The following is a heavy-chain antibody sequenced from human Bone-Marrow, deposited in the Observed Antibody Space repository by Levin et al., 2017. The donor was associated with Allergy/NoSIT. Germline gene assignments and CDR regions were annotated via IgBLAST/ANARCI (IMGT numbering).Heavy chain of an antibody. D-gene: IGHD6-19*01. Sequence: GESLKIPCAASGFTFSSYAMSWVRQAPGKGLEWVSSISGSGTITHYAESVKGRFTISRDISKNMLHLQMNSLRAEDTAIYFCAKEGLAVAGYYFDSWGQGTLVTVCS. CDR1: GFTFSSYA. V-gene: IGHV3-23*01. J-gene: IGHJ4*02. CDR2: ISGSGTIT. CDR3: AKEGLAVAGYYFDS.